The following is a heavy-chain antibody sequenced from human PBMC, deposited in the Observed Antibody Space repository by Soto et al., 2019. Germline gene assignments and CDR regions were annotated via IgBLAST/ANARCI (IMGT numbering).Heavy chain of an antibody. CDR3: AAGQDLLTGYKV. J-gene: IGHJ4*02. Sequence: SVKVSCKASGFTFTTSAVQWVRQARGQRLEWIGWIVVGSGSAKYAQKFQERVTITRDMSSSTAYMELSSLTSEDTAVYFCAAGQDLLTGYKVWGQGTLVTVSS. CDR1: GFTFTTSA. D-gene: IGHD3-9*01. V-gene: IGHV1-58*01. CDR2: IVVGSGSA.